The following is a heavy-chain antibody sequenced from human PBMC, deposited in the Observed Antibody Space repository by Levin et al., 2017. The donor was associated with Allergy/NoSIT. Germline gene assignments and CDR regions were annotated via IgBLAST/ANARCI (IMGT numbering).Heavy chain of an antibody. CDR2: IYLSGST. CDR1: GGSISSGGYS. Sequence: SETLSLTCAVSGGSISSGGYSWSWIRQPPGKGLEWIGNIYLSGSTYYNPSLKSRVTISVDRSKNQFSLNLSSVTAADTALYYCARVAGYSYGYYFAYGGQGTLVTVSS. D-gene: IGHD5-18*01. V-gene: IGHV4-30-2*01. CDR3: ARVAGYSYGYYFAY. J-gene: IGHJ4*02.